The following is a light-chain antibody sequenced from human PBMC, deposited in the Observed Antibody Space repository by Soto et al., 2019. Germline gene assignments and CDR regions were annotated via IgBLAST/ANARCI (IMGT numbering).Light chain of an antibody. CDR1: QSVLYSSNNKNY. V-gene: IGKV4-1*01. CDR3: QQYYSTPRT. CDR2: WAS. J-gene: IGKJ1*01. Sequence: DIVMTQSPESLAVSLGERATSNCKSSQSVLYSSNNKNYLAWYQQKPGQPPKLLIFWASSRKSGVPDRFSGSGSGTDFTLTISSLQAEDVAVYYCQQYYSTPRTFGQGTKVEIK.